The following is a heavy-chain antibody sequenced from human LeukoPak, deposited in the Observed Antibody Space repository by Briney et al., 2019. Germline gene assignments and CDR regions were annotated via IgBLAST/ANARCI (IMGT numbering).Heavy chain of an antibody. Sequence: ASVKVSCKASSYSFTRYGISWVRQAPGQGLEWMGWISGYNGNTNYAQKFLGRVSMTADTSTSTAYMELRSLTSDDTAIYYCARSGRGTYYYFDLWGLGTLVTVSS. CDR1: SYSFTRYG. CDR2: ISGYNGNT. CDR3: ARSGRGTYYYFDL. V-gene: IGHV1-18*01. D-gene: IGHD5-12*01. J-gene: IGHJ4*02.